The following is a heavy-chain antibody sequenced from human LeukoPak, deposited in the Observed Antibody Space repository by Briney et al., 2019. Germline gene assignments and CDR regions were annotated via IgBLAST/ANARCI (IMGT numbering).Heavy chain of an antibody. V-gene: IGHV3-30*03. CDR3: ARDGLPEYYYGSGSYGYYYYMDV. Sequence: GGSLRLSCAASGFIFSNYGMNWVRQAPGKGLEWVAIISFDGRNGYYAESAKGRFTISRDNSKNMVYLQINSLRPEDTAVYYCARDGLPEYYYGSGSYGYYYYMDVWGKGTTVTVSS. CDR2: ISFDGRNG. D-gene: IGHD3-10*01. J-gene: IGHJ6*03. CDR1: GFIFSNYG.